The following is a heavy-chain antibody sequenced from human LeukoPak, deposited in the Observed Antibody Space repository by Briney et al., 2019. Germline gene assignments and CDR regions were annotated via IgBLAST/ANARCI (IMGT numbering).Heavy chain of an antibody. CDR2: IKQDGSQK. Sequence: GGSLRLSCVASGFTFTNYWMNWVRQAPGKGLEWVASIKQDGSQKSYVDSVKGRFTISRDNAKNSLSLQMDSLRGEDTAVYYCARDGEGGYYYDKSDYWGQGTLVTVSS. CDR3: ARDGEGGYYYDKSDY. D-gene: IGHD3-22*01. CDR1: GFTFTNYW. V-gene: IGHV3-7*01. J-gene: IGHJ4*02.